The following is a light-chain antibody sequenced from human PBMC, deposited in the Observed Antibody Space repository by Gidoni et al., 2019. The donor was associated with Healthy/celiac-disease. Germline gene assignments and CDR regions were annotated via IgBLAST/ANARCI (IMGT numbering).Light chain of an antibody. CDR3: QQRSNWPPYT. CDR2: DAS. Sequence: VLTQSPATLSLSPGERATLSCRASQSVSSYLAWYQQKPGQAPRLLIYDASNRATGIPARFSGSGSGTDFTLTISSLEPEDFAVYYCQQRSNWPPYTFGQGTKLEIK. V-gene: IGKV3-11*01. CDR1: QSVSSY. J-gene: IGKJ2*01.